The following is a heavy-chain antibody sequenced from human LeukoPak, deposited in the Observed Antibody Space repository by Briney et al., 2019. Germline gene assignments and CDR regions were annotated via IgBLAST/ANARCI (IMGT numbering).Heavy chain of an antibody. J-gene: IGHJ5*02. V-gene: IGHV4-59*01. CDR3: ATLRVNRFDP. CDR2: IYYSGST. D-gene: IGHD4/OR15-4a*01. Sequence: SETLSLTCTVSGGSISSYYWSWIRQPPGKGLEWIGYIYYSGSTNYNPSLKSRVTISVDTSKNQFSLKLSSVTAADTAVYYCATLRVNRFDPWGQGTLVTVSS. CDR1: GGSISSYY.